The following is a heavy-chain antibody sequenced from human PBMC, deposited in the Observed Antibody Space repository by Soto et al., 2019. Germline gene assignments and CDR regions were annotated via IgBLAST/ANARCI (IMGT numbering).Heavy chain of an antibody. V-gene: IGHV3-23*01. Sequence: GGSLRLSCAASGCTFSSYAMSWVRQAPGKGLEWVSAISGSGGSTYYADSVKGRFTISRDNSKNTLYLQMNSLRAEDTAVYYCAKEKNYGILTGYYIRWFDPWGQGTLVTVS. CDR3: AKEKNYGILTGYYIRWFDP. D-gene: IGHD3-9*01. CDR1: GCTFSSYA. CDR2: ISGSGGST. J-gene: IGHJ5*02.